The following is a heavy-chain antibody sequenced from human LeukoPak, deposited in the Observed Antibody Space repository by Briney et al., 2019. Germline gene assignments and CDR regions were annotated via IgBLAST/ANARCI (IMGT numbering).Heavy chain of an antibody. D-gene: IGHD6-19*01. CDR1: GFTFSSYE. CDR3: ARSSSGWYWFDY. CDR2: ISSSGSTI. J-gene: IGHJ4*02. Sequence: EGSLRLSCAASGFTFSSYEMNWVRQAPGKGLEWVSYISSSGSTIYYADSVKGRFTISRDNAKNSLYLQMNSLRAEDTAVYYCARSSSGWYWFDYWGQGTLVTVSS. V-gene: IGHV3-48*03.